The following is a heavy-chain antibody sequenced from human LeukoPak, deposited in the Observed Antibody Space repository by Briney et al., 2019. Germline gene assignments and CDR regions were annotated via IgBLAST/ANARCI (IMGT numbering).Heavy chain of an antibody. V-gene: IGHV3-23*01. J-gene: IGHJ4*02. Sequence: PGGSLRLSCAASGFTFSSYAMSWVRQAPGKGLEWVSAISGSGGSTYYADSVKGRFTISRDNSKNTLYLQMNSLRAEDTAVYYCAKDQYYDILTGYYIFDYWGQGTLVTVSS. CDR1: GFTFSSYA. CDR2: ISGSGGST. D-gene: IGHD3-9*01. CDR3: AKDQYYDILTGYYIFDY.